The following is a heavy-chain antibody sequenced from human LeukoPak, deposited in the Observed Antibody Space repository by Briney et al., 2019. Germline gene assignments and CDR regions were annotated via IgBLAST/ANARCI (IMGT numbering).Heavy chain of an antibody. CDR3: GRSSSGYYLN. CDR1: GFTFSSYS. D-gene: IGHD3-22*01. J-gene: IGHJ4*02. V-gene: IGHV3-21*01. Sequence: GGSLRLSCAASGFTFSSYSMNWVRQAPGKGLEWVSSISSSGSYIYYADSVKGRFTISRDNAKNSLYLQMNSLRAEDTAVYYCGRSSSGYYLNWGQGTLVTVSS. CDR2: ISSSGSYI.